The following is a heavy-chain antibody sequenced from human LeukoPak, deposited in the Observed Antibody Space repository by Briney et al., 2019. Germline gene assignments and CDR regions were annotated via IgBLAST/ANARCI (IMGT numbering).Heavy chain of an antibody. CDR2: IDSDVSIT. V-gene: IGHV3-74*01. CDR1: GFTFSRYW. J-gene: IGHJ6*03. Sequence: GGSLRLSCAASGFTFSRYWMHWVRQAPGKGLGWVSRIDSDVSITSHADSVKGRFTISRDNAKNTLYLQMNSLRAEDTAVYYCARASLYYYDYMDVWGKGTTVTVSS. CDR3: ARASLYYYDYMDV.